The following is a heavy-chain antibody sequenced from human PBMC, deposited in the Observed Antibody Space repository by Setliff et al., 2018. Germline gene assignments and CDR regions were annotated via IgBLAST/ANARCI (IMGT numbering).Heavy chain of an antibody. Sequence: SVKVSCKASGYTFTSYGISWVRQAPGQGLEWMGGIIPILGIANYAQKFQGRVTITADESTSTAYMELSSLRSEDTAVYYCASNSAHYGDSSPFDYWGQGTLVTVSS. J-gene: IGHJ4*02. CDR2: IIPILGIA. CDR1: GYTFTSYG. V-gene: IGHV1-69*10. CDR3: ASNSAHYGDSSPFDY. D-gene: IGHD4-17*01.